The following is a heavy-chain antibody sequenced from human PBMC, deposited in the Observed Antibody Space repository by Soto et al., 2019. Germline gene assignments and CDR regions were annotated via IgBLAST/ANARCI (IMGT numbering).Heavy chain of an antibody. CDR2: IKQDGSEK. Sequence: GETLRRSCAASGFTFSSYWMSWVRQAPGKGLEWVANIKQDGSEKYYVDSVKGRFTISRDNAKNSLYLQMNSLRAEDTAVYYCARLDSDWFGTLDWWFGPWGQGTLVTVSS. CDR1: GFTFSSYW. V-gene: IGHV3-7*01. D-gene: IGHD3-10*01. J-gene: IGHJ5*02. CDR3: ARLDSDWFGTLDWWFGP.